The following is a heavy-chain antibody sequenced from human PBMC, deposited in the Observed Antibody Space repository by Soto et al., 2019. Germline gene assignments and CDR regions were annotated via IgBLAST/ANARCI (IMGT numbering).Heavy chain of an antibody. V-gene: IGHV5-51*01. CDR3: ARQVYLYYGSGSYYTQDAFDI. D-gene: IGHD3-10*01. J-gene: IGHJ3*02. CDR2: IYPGDSDT. Sequence: VQPLKISCKGSGYSFTSYWIGWVRQKPGKGLEWMGIIYPGDSDTRYSPSFQGQVTISADKSISTAYLQWSSLKASDTAMYYCARQVYLYYGSGSYYTQDAFDIWGQGTVVTVS. CDR1: GYSFTSYW.